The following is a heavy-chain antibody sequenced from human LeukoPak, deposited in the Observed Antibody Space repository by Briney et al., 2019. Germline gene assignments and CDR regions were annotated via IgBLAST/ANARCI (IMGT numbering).Heavy chain of an antibody. Sequence: GGSLSLSCAASGFTFSSYAMSWVRQAPGKGLEWVSAISGSGGSTYYADSVKGRFTISRDNSKNTLYLQMNSLRAEDTAVYYCAKDAGYIVVVPADYYYGMDVWGQGTTVTVSS. J-gene: IGHJ6*02. V-gene: IGHV3-23*01. CDR1: GFTFSSYA. D-gene: IGHD2-2*01. CDR3: AKDAGYIVVVPADYYYGMDV. CDR2: ISGSGGST.